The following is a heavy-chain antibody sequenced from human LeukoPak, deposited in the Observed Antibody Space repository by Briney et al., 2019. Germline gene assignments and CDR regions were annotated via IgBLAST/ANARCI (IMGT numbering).Heavy chain of an antibody. V-gene: IGHV1-2*02. Sequence: ASVKVSCKASGYTFTGYYMYWVRQAPGQGLEWMGWINPSSGGTNYAQKFQGRVTMTRDTSISTAYMELSRLRSDDTAVYYCARDDPNFPFDYWGQGTLVTVSS. J-gene: IGHJ4*02. CDR1: GYTFTGYY. CDR3: ARDDPNFPFDY. CDR2: INPSSGGT.